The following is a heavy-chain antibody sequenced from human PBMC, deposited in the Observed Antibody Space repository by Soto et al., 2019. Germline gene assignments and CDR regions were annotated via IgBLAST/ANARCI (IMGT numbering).Heavy chain of an antibody. CDR2: IYWNDDK. CDR1: GFSLSTSGVG. J-gene: IGHJ4*02. D-gene: IGHD1-26*01. Sequence: QITLKESGPTLVKPTQPLTLTCTFSGFSLSTSGVGVGWIRQPPGKALEWLALIYWNDDKRYSPSLKSRLTITKDTSKNQVVLTMTNMDPVDTATYYCAHTHLKEWELLSTFDYWGQGTLVTVSS. CDR3: AHTHLKEWELLSTFDY. V-gene: IGHV2-5*01.